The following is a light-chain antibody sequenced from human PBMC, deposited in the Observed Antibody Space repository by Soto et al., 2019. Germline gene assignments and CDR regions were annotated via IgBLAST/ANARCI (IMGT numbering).Light chain of an antibody. CDR3: QQYGSSLFT. Sequence: EIVLTQSPGTLSLSPGERATLSCRASQSVSSSYLAWYQQKPGQAPRLLIYGASSRATGIPDWFSGSGSGTDFTITISRLEPEDFAVYYCQQYGSSLFTFGPGTKVDIK. J-gene: IGKJ3*01. V-gene: IGKV3-20*01. CDR2: GAS. CDR1: QSVSSSY.